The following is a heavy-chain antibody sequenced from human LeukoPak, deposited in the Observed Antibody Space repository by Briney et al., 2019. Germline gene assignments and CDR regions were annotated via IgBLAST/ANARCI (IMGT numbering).Heavy chain of an antibody. V-gene: IGHV3-48*03. CDR3: ARDMGGYPFDY. CDR1: GFSFSSFE. J-gene: IGHJ4*02. Sequence: GGSLRLSCAASGFSFSSFEMNWVRQAAGTGLEWISYISTSGTTIYYADSVKGRFTISRDNAKNSLYLQMNSLRAEDTAVYYCARDMGGYPFDYWGQGTLVTVSS. CDR2: ISTSGTTI. D-gene: IGHD5-12*01.